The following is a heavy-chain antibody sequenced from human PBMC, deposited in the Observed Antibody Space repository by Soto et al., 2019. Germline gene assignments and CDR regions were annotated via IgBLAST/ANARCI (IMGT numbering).Heavy chain of an antibody. CDR2: ISPDGTTT. Sequence: PGGSLRLSCAASGFTFSSSWMFWARQAPEKGLVWISRISPDGTTTNYADSVKGRFTISRDNAKNTVYLQMNSLRAEDTAVYYCARDLGSSPGYWGQGTLVTVSS. D-gene: IGHD6-6*01. CDR3: ARDLGSSPGY. J-gene: IGHJ4*02. V-gene: IGHV3-74*01. CDR1: GFTFSSSW.